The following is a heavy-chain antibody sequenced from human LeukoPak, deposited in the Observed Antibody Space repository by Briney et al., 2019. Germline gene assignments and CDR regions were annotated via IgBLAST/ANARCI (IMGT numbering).Heavy chain of an antibody. CDR3: ARDAPGYYYDSSGFQH. Sequence: SETLFLTCTVSGGSISSGDYYWSWIRQPPGKGLEWIGYIYYSGSTYYNPSLKSRVTISVDTSKNQFSLKLSSVTAADTAVYYCARDAPGYYYDSSGFQHWGQGTLVTVSS. J-gene: IGHJ1*01. D-gene: IGHD3-22*01. CDR1: GGSISSGDYY. V-gene: IGHV4-30-4*01. CDR2: IYYSGST.